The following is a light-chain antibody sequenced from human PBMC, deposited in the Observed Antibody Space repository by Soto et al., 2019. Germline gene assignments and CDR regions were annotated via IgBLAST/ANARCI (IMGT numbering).Light chain of an antibody. CDR1: SGHSSYA. CDR2: LNSDGSH. V-gene: IGLV4-69*01. CDR3: QTWGTGIQV. J-gene: IGLJ2*01. Sequence: QAVVTQSPSASASLGASVKLTCTLSSGHSSYAIAWHQQQPEKGPRYLMKLNSDGSHSKGDGIPDRFSGSSSGAERYLTISSLQSEDEADYYCQTWGTGIQVFGGGPKVTV.